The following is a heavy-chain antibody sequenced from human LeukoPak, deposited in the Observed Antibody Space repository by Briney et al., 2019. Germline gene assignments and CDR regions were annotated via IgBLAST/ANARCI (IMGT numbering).Heavy chain of an antibody. D-gene: IGHD6-13*01. Sequence: ASVKVSCTVSGYTLTELSMHWVRQAPGKGLEWMGGFDPEDGETIYAQKFQGRVTMTEDTSTDTAYMELSSLRSEDTAVYYCATDHRRMGLAAAWAFDIWGQGTMVTVSS. V-gene: IGHV1-24*01. CDR3: ATDHRRMGLAAAWAFDI. J-gene: IGHJ3*02. CDR2: FDPEDGET. CDR1: GYTLTELS.